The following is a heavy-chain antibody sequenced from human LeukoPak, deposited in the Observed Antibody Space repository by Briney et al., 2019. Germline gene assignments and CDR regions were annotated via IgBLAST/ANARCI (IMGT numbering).Heavy chain of an antibody. J-gene: IGHJ6*02. V-gene: IGHV4-31*03. Sequence: PSETLSLTCTVSGGSISSGGYYWSWIRQHPGKGLEWIGYIYYSGSTYYNPSLKSRVTISVDTSKNQFSLKLSSVTAADTAVYYCARLSNYDFWSGYYYYYYGMDVWGQGTTVTVSS. CDR2: IYYSGST. D-gene: IGHD3-3*01. CDR1: GGSISSGGYY. CDR3: ARLSNYDFWSGYYYYYYGMDV.